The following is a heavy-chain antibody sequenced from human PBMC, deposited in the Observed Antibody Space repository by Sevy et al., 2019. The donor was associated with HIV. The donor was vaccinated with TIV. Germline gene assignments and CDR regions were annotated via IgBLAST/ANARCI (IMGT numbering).Heavy chain of an antibody. D-gene: IGHD6-6*01. Sequence: ASVKVSCKASGYTFTGYYMHWVRQAPGQGLEWMGIINPTGGSRSYAQKFQGRVTMTRDTSTSTVYMELSSLRSEDTAVYYCAREGSSTTKNNWFDPWGQGTLVTVSS. CDR2: INPTGGSR. CDR3: AREGSSTTKNNWFDP. V-gene: IGHV1-46*03. J-gene: IGHJ5*02. CDR1: GYTFTGYY.